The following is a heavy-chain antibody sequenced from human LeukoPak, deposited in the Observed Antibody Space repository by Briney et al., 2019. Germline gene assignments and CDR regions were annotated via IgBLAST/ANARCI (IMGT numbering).Heavy chain of an antibody. V-gene: IGHV4-30-4*02. CDR2: IYYSGST. CDR1: GGSISSGDYY. Sequence: SETLSLTCTVSGGSISSGDYYWSWIRQPPGKGLEWIGYIYYSGSTYYNPSLKSRVTISVDTSKNQFSLKLSSVTAADTAVYYCARGGGAYGDYPEPADYWGQGTLVTVSS. J-gene: IGHJ4*02. D-gene: IGHD4-17*01. CDR3: ARGGGAYGDYPEPADY.